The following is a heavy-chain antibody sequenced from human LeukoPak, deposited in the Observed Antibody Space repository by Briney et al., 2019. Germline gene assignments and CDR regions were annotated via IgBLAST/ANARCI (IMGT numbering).Heavy chain of an antibody. Sequence: ASVKVSCKASGGTFSSYAISWVRQAPRQGLEWMGGIIPIFGTANYAQKFQGRVTITTDESTSTAYMELSSLRSEGTAVYYCASISLSGYYYDSSGPFDYWGQGTLVTVSS. J-gene: IGHJ4*02. CDR3: ASISLSGYYYDSSGPFDY. CDR2: IIPIFGTA. D-gene: IGHD3-22*01. CDR1: GGTFSSYA. V-gene: IGHV1-69*05.